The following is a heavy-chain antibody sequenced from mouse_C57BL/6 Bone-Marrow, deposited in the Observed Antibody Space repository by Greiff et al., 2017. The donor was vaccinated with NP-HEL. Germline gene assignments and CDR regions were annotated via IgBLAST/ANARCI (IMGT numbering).Heavy chain of an antibody. V-gene: IGHV1-69*01. CDR1: GYTFTSYW. CDR2: IDPSDSYT. J-gene: IGHJ2*01. D-gene: IGHD1-1*01. Sequence: QVQLQQPGAELVMPGASVKLSCKASGYTFTSYWMHWVKQRPGQGLEWIGEIDPSDSYTNYNQKFKGKSTLTVDKSSSTAYMQLSSLTSEDSAVYYCARRITTRYYLDDWGKGTTLTVAS. CDR3: ARRITTRYYLDD.